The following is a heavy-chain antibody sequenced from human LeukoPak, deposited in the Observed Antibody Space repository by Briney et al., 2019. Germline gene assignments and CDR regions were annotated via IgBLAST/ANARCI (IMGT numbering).Heavy chain of an antibody. CDR1: GFTFSSYA. CDR3: ARSKLKRITMVRGVIIDYGMDA. J-gene: IGHJ6*02. D-gene: IGHD3-10*01. V-gene: IGHV3-30-3*01. CDR2: ISYDGSNK. Sequence: GGSLRLSCAASGFTFSSYAMHWVRQAPGKGLEWVAVISYDGSNKYYADSVKGRFTISRDNSKNTLYLQMNSLRAEDTAVYYCARSKLKRITMVRGVIIDYGMDAWGQGTTVTVSS.